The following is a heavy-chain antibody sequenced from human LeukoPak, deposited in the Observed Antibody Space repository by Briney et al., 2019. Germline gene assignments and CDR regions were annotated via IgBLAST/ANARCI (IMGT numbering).Heavy chain of an antibody. CDR1: GGSISSSSYY. D-gene: IGHD6-13*01. V-gene: IGHV4-39*01. Sequence: SETLSLTCTVSGGSISSSSYYWGWIRQPPGKGLEWIGSIYYSGSTYYNPSLKSRVTISVDTSKNQFSLKLSSVTAADTAVYYCARLIAAADRDPCYFDYWGQGTLVTVSS. J-gene: IGHJ4*02. CDR3: ARLIAAADRDPCYFDY. CDR2: IYYSGST.